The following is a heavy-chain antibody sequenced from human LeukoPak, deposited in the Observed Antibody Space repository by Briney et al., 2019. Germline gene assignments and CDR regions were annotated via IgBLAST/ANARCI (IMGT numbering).Heavy chain of an antibody. J-gene: IGHJ4*02. CDR3: ARDRSGSL. V-gene: IGHV3-7*01. Sequence: GGSLRLSCAASGFTFSTYSMNWVRQAPGKGLEWVANIKQDGSEKYYVDSVKGRFTISRDNAKNSLYLQMNSLRAEDTAVYYCARDRSGSLWGQGTLVTVSS. CDR2: IKQDGSEK. CDR1: GFTFSTYS. D-gene: IGHD1-26*01.